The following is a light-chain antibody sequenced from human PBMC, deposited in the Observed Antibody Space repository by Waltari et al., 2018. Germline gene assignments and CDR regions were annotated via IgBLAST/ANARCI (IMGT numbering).Light chain of an antibody. CDR1: QDIARW. CDR3: QQANRFPYT. CDR2: AAY. J-gene: IGKJ2*01. Sequence: DTQMTQSPSFVSASVGDRVTITCRASQDIARWLAWYQQKTGKAPKLLIYAAYTLQSGVPSRFSGSGFGTDFTLTINSLQPEEFATYFCQQANRFPYTFGQGTKVEV. V-gene: IGKV1-12*01.